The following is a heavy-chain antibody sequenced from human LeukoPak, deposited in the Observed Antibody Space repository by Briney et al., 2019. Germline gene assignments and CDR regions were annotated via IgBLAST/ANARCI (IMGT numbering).Heavy chain of an antibody. CDR2: IYHSGST. J-gene: IGHJ5*02. V-gene: IGHV4-38-2*01. D-gene: IGHD1-1*01. Sequence: SETLSLTCAVSGYSISSGYYWGWIRQPPGKGLKWIGSIYHSGSTYYNPSLKSRVTISVDTSKNQFSLKLSSVTAADTAVYYCARGGTGNWFDPWGQGTLVTVSS. CDR3: ARGGTGNWFDP. CDR1: GYSISSGYY.